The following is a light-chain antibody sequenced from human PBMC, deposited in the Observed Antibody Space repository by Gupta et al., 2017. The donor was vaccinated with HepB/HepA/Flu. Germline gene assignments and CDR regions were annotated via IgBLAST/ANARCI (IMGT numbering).Light chain of an antibody. CDR1: QSVGSD. J-gene: IGKJ1*01. Sequence: EVVLTQSPATLSVSPGARATLSCRASQSVGSDLAWYQQKPGQAPRLLIYGASTRATGIPASFSGSGSGTEFTLTISSLQSADFAVYYCQQYKKWPPWTFGQGTKVEIK. CDR3: QQYKKWPPWT. V-gene: IGKV3-15*01. CDR2: GAS.